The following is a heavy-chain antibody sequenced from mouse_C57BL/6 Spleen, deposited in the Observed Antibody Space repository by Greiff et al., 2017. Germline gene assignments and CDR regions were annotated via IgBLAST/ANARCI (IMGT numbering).Heavy chain of an antibody. V-gene: IGHV1-39*01. J-gene: IGHJ1*03. CDR3: ASPYGSSHWYFDV. Sequence: VQLKESGPELVKPGASVKISCKASGYSFTDYNMNWVKQSNGKSLEWIGVINPNYGTTSYNQKFKGKATLTVDQSSSTAYMQLNSLTSEDSAVYYCASPYGSSHWYFDVWGTGTTVTVSS. D-gene: IGHD1-1*01. CDR1: GYSFTDYN. CDR2: INPNYGTT.